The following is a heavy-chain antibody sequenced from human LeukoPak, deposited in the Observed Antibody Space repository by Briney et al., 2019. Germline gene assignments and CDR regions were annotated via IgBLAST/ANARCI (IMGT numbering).Heavy chain of an antibody. CDR1: GYSFTSYW. V-gene: IGHV5-51*01. D-gene: IGHD6-13*01. Sequence: GESLKISCKGSGYSFTSYWIGWVRQMPGKDLEWMGIIYPGDSDTRYSPSFQGQVTISADKSISTAYLQWSSLKASDTAMYYCARRPRVGIAAAGTRAFDIWGQGTMVTASS. CDR2: IYPGDSDT. J-gene: IGHJ3*02. CDR3: ARRPRVGIAAAGTRAFDI.